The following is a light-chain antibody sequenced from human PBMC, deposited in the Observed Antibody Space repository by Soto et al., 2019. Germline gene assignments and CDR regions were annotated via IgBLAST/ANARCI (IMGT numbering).Light chain of an antibody. Sequence: EIVVTQSPSTLSVSPGERDTLSCRASQSLTNSFIAWYQQKPGQAPRLLVYGASSRATGIPDRFSGSGSGTDFTLTISRLEPEDFAVYYCQQYGSSRTFGQGTKVDIK. CDR2: GAS. CDR1: QSLTNSF. V-gene: IGKV3-20*01. J-gene: IGKJ1*01. CDR3: QQYGSSRT.